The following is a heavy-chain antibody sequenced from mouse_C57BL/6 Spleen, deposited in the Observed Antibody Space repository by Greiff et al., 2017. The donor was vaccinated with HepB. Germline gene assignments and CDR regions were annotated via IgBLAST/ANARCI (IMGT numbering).Heavy chain of an antibody. D-gene: IGHD2-5*01. J-gene: IGHJ1*03. V-gene: IGHV5-6*01. CDR1: GFTFSSYG. CDR3: ARHYSNYVYFDV. Sequence: EVKLMESGGDLVKPGGSLKLSCAASGFTFSSYGMSWVRQTPDKRLEWVATISSGGSYTYYPDSVKGRFTISRDNAKNTLYLQMSSLKSEDTAMYYCARHYSNYVYFDVWGTGTTVTVSS. CDR2: ISSGGSYT.